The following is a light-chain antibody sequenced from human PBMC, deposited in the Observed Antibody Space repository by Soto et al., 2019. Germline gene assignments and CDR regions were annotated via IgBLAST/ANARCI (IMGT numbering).Light chain of an antibody. V-gene: IGLV1-36*01. CDR1: SSNSGNNG. CDR2: YDD. J-gene: IGLJ1*01. CDR3: AAWDDSLNAYV. Sequence: QSVLTQAPSVSGAPRQRVTISCSGSSSNSGNNGVNWYQQVPGKAPKLLIYYDDLKPSGVSKRSSGSKSGTSASLAISGLQSEDEADYYCAAWDDSLNAYVFGIGTKGTVL.